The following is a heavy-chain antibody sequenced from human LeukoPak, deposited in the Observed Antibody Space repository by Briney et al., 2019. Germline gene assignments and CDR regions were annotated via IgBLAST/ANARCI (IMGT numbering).Heavy chain of an antibody. CDR2: INHSGST. D-gene: IGHD6-19*01. CDR1: GGSFSGYY. Sequence: PSETLSLTCAVYGGSFSGYYWSWIRQPPGKGLEWIGEINHSGSTNYNPSLKSRVTISVDTSKNQFSLKLSSVTAAGTAVYYCAREPRIAVAGPHRYYGMDVWGQGTTVTVSS. J-gene: IGHJ6*02. CDR3: AREPRIAVAGPHRYYGMDV. V-gene: IGHV4-34*01.